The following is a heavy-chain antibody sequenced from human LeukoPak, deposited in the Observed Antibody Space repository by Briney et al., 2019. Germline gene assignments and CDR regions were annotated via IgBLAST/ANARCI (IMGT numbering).Heavy chain of an antibody. CDR2: IYPGDSDT. CDR3: ARQKYSSGLDAFDI. CDR1: GYSFINYW. V-gene: IGHV5-51*01. Sequence: GESLKISCKGSGYSFINYWIGWVRQMPGKGLEWMTIIYPGDSDTRYSPSFQGQVTISADKSINTAYLQWSNLKASDSAMYYCARQKYSSGLDAFDIWGQGTMVTVSS. D-gene: IGHD5-18*01. J-gene: IGHJ3*02.